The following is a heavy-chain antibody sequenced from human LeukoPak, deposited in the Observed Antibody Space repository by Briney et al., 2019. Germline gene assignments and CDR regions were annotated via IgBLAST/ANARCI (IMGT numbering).Heavy chain of an antibody. Sequence: ALVKVSCKASGYTFTSYDINWVRQTTGQWLEWMGWMNPNSGNTGYAQKFQGRVTITRNTSISTAYMELSSLRSEDTAVYYCARGRYYDFWSGYYSEGYWGQGTLVTVSS. CDR3: ARGRYYDFWSGYYSEGY. J-gene: IGHJ4*02. D-gene: IGHD3-3*01. CDR1: GYTFTSYD. V-gene: IGHV1-8*03. CDR2: MNPNSGNT.